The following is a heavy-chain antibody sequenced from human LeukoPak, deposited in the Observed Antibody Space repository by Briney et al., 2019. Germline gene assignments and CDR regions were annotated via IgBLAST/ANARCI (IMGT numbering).Heavy chain of an antibody. D-gene: IGHD3-22*01. V-gene: IGHV3-15*01. J-gene: IGHJ4*02. Sequence: PGGSLRLSCAASGFTFNNAWMSWVRQAPGKGLEWVGRIKSKTDGGTPNYAAPVKGRFTISRDDSKNTLYLQMNSLKTEDTAVYYCTTDQGSSGLTYYYDSSGYEEPDYWGQGTLVTVSS. CDR3: TTDQGSSGLTYYYDSSGYEEPDY. CDR2: IKSKTDGGTP. CDR1: GFTFNNAW.